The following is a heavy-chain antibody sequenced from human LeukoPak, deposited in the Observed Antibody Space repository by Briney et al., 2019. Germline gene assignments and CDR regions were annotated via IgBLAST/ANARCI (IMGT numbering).Heavy chain of an antibody. CDR2: IYPGDSDT. CDR3: ARQPNYYDTRGYLSHAFDI. CDR1: GYRFTSYW. Sequence: GESLKIPCKGSGYRFTSYWIGWVRQMPGKGLEWMGIIYPGDSDTRYSPSFQGQVTISADKSISTAYLQWNSLKASDTAMYYCARQPNYYDTRGYLSHAFDIWGQGTMVTVSS. V-gene: IGHV5-51*01. D-gene: IGHD3-22*01. J-gene: IGHJ3*02.